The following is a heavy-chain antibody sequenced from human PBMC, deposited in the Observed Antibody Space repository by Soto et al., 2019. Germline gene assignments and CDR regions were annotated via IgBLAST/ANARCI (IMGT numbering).Heavy chain of an antibody. D-gene: IGHD3-10*01. Sequence: QVQLVQSGAEVKKPGASVKVSCKASGYTFTSYDINWVRQATGQGLEWMGWMNPNSGNTGYAQKFQGRVTMTRNTSISTAYLELSSLRSEYTAVYYCARAGVLLWFGESPDYYYGMDVCGQGTTVTVSS. CDR3: ARAGVLLWFGESPDYYYGMDV. J-gene: IGHJ6*02. V-gene: IGHV1-8*01. CDR2: MNPNSGNT. CDR1: GYTFTSYD.